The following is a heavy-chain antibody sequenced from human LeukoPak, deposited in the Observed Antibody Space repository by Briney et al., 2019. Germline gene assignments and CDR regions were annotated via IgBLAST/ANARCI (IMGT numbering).Heavy chain of an antibody. Sequence: GQCLKISCKGSGYSFTSYWIGWVRELPGRGLEWMGIIYPGDSHTRYSPSFHGQVAISADKSISTAYLQWSSLNASDTAMYCCARHDSGNYTDYWGQGTLVTVSS. CDR3: ARHDSGNYTDY. CDR1: GYSFTSYW. D-gene: IGHD1-26*01. V-gene: IGHV5-51*01. J-gene: IGHJ4*02. CDR2: IYPGDSHT.